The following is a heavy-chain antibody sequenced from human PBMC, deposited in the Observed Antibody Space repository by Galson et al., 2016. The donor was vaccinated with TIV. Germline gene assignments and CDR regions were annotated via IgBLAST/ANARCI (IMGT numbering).Heavy chain of an antibody. CDR3: VGGANSAGK. Sequence: SLRLSCAASGFRFSDYYMSWIRQSPGKGLEWLSYISYDSVAIKYADSVEGRFTISRDNAKGSLNLQMKSLRAEDTAVYYCVGGANSAGKWGLGTQVTVSS. D-gene: IGHD4/OR15-4a*01. CDR1: GFRFSDYY. J-gene: IGHJ4*02. CDR2: ISYDSVAI. V-gene: IGHV3-11*04.